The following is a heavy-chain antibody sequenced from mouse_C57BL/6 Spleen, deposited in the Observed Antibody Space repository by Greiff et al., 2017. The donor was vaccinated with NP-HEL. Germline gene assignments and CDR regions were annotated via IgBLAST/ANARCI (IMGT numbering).Heavy chain of an antibody. J-gene: IGHJ4*01. V-gene: IGHV5-9*01. CDR3: ARSLLGYYAMDY. Sequence: VQLKESGGGLVKPGGSLKLSCAASGFTFSSYTMSWVRQTPEKRLEWVATISGGGGNTYYPDSVKGRFTISRDNAKNTLYLQMSSLRSEDTALYYCARSLLGYYAMDYWGQGTSVTVSS. D-gene: IGHD2-10*01. CDR2: ISGGGGNT. CDR1: GFTFSSYT.